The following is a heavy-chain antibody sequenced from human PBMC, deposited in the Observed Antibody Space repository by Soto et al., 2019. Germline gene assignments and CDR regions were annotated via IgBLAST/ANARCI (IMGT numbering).Heavy chain of an antibody. CDR2: IIPIFGTA. CDR1: GGTFSSYA. V-gene: IGHV1-69*06. D-gene: IGHD5-18*01. J-gene: IGHJ3*02. Sequence: QVQLVQSGAEVKKLGSSVKVSCKASGGTFSSYAISWVRQAPGQGLEWMGGIIPIFGTANYAQKFQGRVTITADKSTSTAYMELSSLRSEDTAVYYCARDWWPAMATEHAFDIWGQGTMVTVSS. CDR3: ARDWWPAMATEHAFDI.